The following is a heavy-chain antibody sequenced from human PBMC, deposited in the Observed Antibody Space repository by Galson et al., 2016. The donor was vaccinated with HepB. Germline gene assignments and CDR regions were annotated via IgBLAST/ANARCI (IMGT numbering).Heavy chain of an antibody. V-gene: IGHV2-5*02. D-gene: IGHD3-10*01. CDR1: GFSLNTSEVG. J-gene: IGHJ4*02. CDR2: IYWDGDK. Sequence: PALVKPTQTLTLTCTFSGFSLNTSEVGVGWVRQPPGKALEWLALIYWDGDKHYSPSLPRRLTITKDTPKNQVVLRMTNMDPVDTATYYCTHRVDYFGSGTYLPGVDYWGQGTLVTVSS. CDR3: THRVDYFGSGTYLPGVDY.